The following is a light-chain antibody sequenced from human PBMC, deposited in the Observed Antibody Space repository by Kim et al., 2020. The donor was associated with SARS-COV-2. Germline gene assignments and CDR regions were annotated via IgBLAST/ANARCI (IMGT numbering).Light chain of an antibody. Sequence: EIVMTQSPATLSVSPGERVTLFCTASQSVGSHLAWYQQRPGQPPRLLIDDASTRATGVPARFSGSGSGTEFTLTIGRLQSEDFAVYFCQHYAVNPWTSGVGTTVDIK. V-gene: IGKV3-15*01. CDR1: QSVGSH. CDR2: DAS. CDR3: QHYAVNPWT. J-gene: IGKJ1*01.